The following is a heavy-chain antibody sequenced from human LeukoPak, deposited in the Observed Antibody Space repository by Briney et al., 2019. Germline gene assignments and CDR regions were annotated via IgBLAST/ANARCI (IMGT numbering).Heavy chain of an antibody. Sequence: GGSLRLSCAASGFTFSSYSMNWVRQAPGKGLEWVSSISSSSSYIYYADSVKGRFTISRDNAKNSLYLQMNSLRAEDTAVYYCATPLDYYDRSDSHQGGDWGQGTLVTVSS. CDR3: ATPLDYYDRSDSHQGGD. J-gene: IGHJ4*02. CDR2: ISSSSSYI. V-gene: IGHV3-21*04. D-gene: IGHD3-22*01. CDR1: GFTFSSYS.